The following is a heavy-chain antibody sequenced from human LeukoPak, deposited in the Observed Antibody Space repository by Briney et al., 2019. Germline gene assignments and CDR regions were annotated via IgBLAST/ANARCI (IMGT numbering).Heavy chain of an antibody. Sequence: KSSETLSLTCTVSGYSISSGYYWGWIRPPPGKGLEWIGSIYHSGSTYYNPSLKSRVTISVDTSKNQFSLKLSSVTAADTAVYYCARDVPGRDYYDSSGPGWGQGTLVTVSS. CDR3: ARDVPGRDYYDSSGPG. CDR1: GYSISSGYY. D-gene: IGHD3-22*01. V-gene: IGHV4-38-2*02. CDR2: IYHSGST. J-gene: IGHJ4*02.